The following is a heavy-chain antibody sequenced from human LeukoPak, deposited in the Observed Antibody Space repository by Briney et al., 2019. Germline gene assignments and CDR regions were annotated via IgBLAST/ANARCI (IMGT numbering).Heavy chain of an antibody. CDR1: GGSISSSSYY. Sequence: SSETLSLTCTVSGGSISSSSYYWGWIRQPPGKGLEYIGSFYYTGSTYYNPSPESRATIPVDTSKNRFFLRLTSVTAADTAVYYCATLAAAGARSFDHWGQGTLVTVSS. CDR2: FYYTGST. V-gene: IGHV4-39*01. J-gene: IGHJ4*02. CDR3: ATLAAAGARSFDH. D-gene: IGHD6-13*01.